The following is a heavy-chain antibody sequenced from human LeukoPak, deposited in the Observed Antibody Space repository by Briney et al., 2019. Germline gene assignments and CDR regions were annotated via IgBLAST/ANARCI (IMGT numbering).Heavy chain of an antibody. J-gene: IGHJ6*02. CDR3: AREYSRSSEDRKYYYYYYGMDV. Sequence: ASVKVSCKASGYTFTGYYMHWVRQAPGQGLEWMGWINPNSGGTNYAQKFQGRVTMTRDTSISTAYMELSRLRSDDTAVYYCAREYSRSSEDRKYYYYYYGMDVWGQGTTVTVSS. CDR1: GYTFTGYY. D-gene: IGHD6-6*01. CDR2: INPNSGGT. V-gene: IGHV1-2*02.